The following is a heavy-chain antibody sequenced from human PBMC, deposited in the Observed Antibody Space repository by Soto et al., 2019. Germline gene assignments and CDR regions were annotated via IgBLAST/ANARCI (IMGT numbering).Heavy chain of an antibody. J-gene: IGHJ2*01. CDR3: ARPKEDDWCFDL. V-gene: IGHV4-59*08. CDR1: GGSISTHY. Sequence: QVQLQESGPGLVKPSETLSLTCTVSGGSISTHYWSWIRQSPGQGLEWLGYIYYSGSTKYNPSPKGRVTISIGTSKNQFSLKLRSVTAADTAVYYCARPKEDDWCFDLWGRGTLVTVSS. CDR2: IYYSGST.